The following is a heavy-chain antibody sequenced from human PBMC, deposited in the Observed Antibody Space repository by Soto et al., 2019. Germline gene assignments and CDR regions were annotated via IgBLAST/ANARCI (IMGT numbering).Heavy chain of an antibody. CDR2: ISPYNGNT. D-gene: IGHD6-6*01. CDR1: GYTFPNYG. Sequence: QVQLVQSGAEVKKPGASVKVSCKASGYTFPNYGITWVRQAPGQGLEWMGWISPYNGNTDYAQDLQGRVTMTTDTSTRTVYMELRSLRSDDTAVYYCARSDSKYFSSSENDYWGQGTRVTVSS. CDR3: ARSDSKYFSSSENDY. J-gene: IGHJ4*02. V-gene: IGHV1-18*01.